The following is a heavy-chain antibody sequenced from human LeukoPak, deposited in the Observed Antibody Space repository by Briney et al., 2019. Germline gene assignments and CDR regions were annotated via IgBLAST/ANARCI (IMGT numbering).Heavy chain of an antibody. J-gene: IGHJ3*02. V-gene: IGHV3-33*05. Sequence: GGSLRLSCAASRFTFRSYAVHWVRHAPGKGLEWVSVVQYDGSTEYYADSVKGRFTISRDNSKNTLSLQMDSLRAEDTAVYYCARDLAGYYSFDIRGQGTMVTVSS. CDR3: ARDLAGYYSFDI. CDR1: RFTFRSYA. CDR2: VQYDGSTE. D-gene: IGHD3-9*01.